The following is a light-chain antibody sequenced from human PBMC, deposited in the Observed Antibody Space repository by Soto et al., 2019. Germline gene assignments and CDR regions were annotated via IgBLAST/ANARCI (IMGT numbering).Light chain of an antibody. J-gene: IGLJ1*01. CDR1: SSDVGAYNY. Sequence: LTPPASVSGSPGQSITISCTGTSSDVGAYNYVSWFQQYPGKAPKLMIYDVSNRPSGVSNRFSGSKSGNTASLTISGLQAEDEADYYCCSYTSSSTYVFGTGTKVTVL. CDR2: DVS. CDR3: CSYTSSSTYV. V-gene: IGLV2-14*01.